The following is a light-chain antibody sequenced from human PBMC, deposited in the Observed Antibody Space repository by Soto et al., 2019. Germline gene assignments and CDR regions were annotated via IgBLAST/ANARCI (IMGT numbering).Light chain of an antibody. CDR3: AAWDVSLNGYV. CDR1: SSNIGSNT. Sequence: QAVVTQPPSASGTPGQRVTISCSGSSSNIGSNTVNWYQQLPGTAPKLLIYSNNQRPPGVPDRFSGSKSGTSASLAISGLQSEDEADYYCAAWDVSLNGYVFGTGTKLTVL. J-gene: IGLJ1*01. V-gene: IGLV1-44*01. CDR2: SNN.